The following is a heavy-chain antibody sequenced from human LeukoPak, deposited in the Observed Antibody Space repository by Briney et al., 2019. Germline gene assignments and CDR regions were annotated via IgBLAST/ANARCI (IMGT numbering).Heavy chain of an antibody. D-gene: IGHD2-2*01. CDR3: ASLPRYCSSTSCFWVAY. CDR1: GGSINSHY. Sequence: SETLSLTCVVSGGSINSHYWSWIRQPPGKGLEWIGDIHYTGTTKYNPSVKSRVTISIDTSKNQFSLKLSSVTAADTAVYYCASLPRYCSSTSCFWVAYWGQGTLVTVSS. CDR2: IHYTGTT. V-gene: IGHV4-59*11. J-gene: IGHJ4*02.